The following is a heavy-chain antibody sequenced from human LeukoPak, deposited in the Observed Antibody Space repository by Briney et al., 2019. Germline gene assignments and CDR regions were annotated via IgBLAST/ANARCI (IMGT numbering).Heavy chain of an antibody. CDR2: IYYSGST. CDR3: ARSPHYYYYGMDV. CDR1: GGSISSSSYY. J-gene: IGHJ6*02. Sequence: VQPSETLSLTCTVSGGSISSSSYYWGWIRQPPGKGLEWIGSIYYSGSTYYNPSLESRVTISVDTSKNQFSLKLSSVTAADTAVYYCARSPHYYYYGMDVWGQGTTVTVSS. V-gene: IGHV4-39*01.